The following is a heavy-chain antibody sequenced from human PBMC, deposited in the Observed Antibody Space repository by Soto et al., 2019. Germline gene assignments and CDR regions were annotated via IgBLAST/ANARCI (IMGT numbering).Heavy chain of an antibody. CDR1: VFTFSNYA. J-gene: IGHJ4*02. V-gene: IGHV3-30*18. CDR3: ANSWTTMKTGFEF. CDR2: ISSDGSEK. D-gene: IGHD4-17*01. Sequence: VGSLRLSCVSSVFTFSNYAMHCVRQSPGKWLGWVAVISSDGSEKYYLDSVRDRFTISRDNSKNTLYLQMNNLRPEDTAMYYCANSWTTMKTGFEFWGQGALVIVSS.